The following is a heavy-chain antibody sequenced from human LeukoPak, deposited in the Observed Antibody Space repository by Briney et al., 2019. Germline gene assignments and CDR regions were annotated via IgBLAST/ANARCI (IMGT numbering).Heavy chain of an antibody. J-gene: IGHJ4*02. Sequence: GGSLRLSSAASGFTVSSNYMSWVRQAPGKGLEWVSVIYSGGSTYYADSVKGRFTISRDSSKNTLFLQMNDLTVEDTARYYCARRPGNWGQGILVTVSS. CDR2: IYSGGST. CDR3: ARRPGN. CDR1: GFTVSSNY. V-gene: IGHV3-53*01. D-gene: IGHD1-14*01.